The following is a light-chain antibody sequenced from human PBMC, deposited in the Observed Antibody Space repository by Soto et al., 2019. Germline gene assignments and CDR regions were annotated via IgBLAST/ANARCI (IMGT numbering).Light chain of an antibody. V-gene: IGKV1-27*01. Sequence: DIQMTQSPSSLSASVGDRVTITCRASQDINNYLAWYQQRPGKVPKLLIYAASTLQSGVPSRFSGSGSGTEFTLTISSLQPEDVATYYCQKYDIAPRTFGGGTRVEIK. J-gene: IGKJ4*01. CDR2: AAS. CDR1: QDINNY. CDR3: QKYDIAPRT.